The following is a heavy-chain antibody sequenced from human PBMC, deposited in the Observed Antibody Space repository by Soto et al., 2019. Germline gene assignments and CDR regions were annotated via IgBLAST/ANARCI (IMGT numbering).Heavy chain of an antibody. V-gene: IGHV4-39*07. Sequence: PSETLSLTCTVSGGSISSSSYYWGWIRQPPGKGLEWIGTISYSGSTYYNPSLKSRVSISVDTSKNQFSLKLNSVTAADTAVYYCARDLWGYCGTDCYPLDVWGQGTTVTVSS. CDR3: ARDLWGYCGTDCYPLDV. J-gene: IGHJ6*02. CDR1: GGSISSSSYY. D-gene: IGHD2-21*02. CDR2: ISYSGST.